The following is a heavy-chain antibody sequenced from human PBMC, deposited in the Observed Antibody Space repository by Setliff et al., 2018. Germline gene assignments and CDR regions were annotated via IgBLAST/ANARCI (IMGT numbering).Heavy chain of an antibody. J-gene: IGHJ3*01. D-gene: IGHD3-22*01. CDR2: IKSTIDGGAI. Sequence: PGGSLRLSCSGSGFNFSNYEINWVRQAPGKGLEWVGRIKSTIDGGAIDYAAPMKGRFTISRDDSKNTLYLQMNSLKTEDTAVYYCARGCGSESSGVCFDAFTLWGQGTMVTVS. CDR1: GFNFSNYE. CDR3: ARGCGSESSGVCFDAFTL. V-gene: IGHV3-15*01.